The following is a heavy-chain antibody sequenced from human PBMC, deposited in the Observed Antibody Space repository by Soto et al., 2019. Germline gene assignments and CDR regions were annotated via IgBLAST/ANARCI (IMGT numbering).Heavy chain of an antibody. Sequence: EMQLVESGGGLVKPVGSLRLSCAASGFTFSTYGMNWVRQAPGKGLEWVSSISSGSEYIYYADSLKGRLTISRDNARNSLYLQLNSLRAEDTAVYYCATDGAAGSVMEVWGQGTKVTVSS. V-gene: IGHV3-21*01. CDR1: GFTFSTYG. J-gene: IGHJ6*02. CDR2: ISSGSEYI. D-gene: IGHD6-13*01. CDR3: ATDGAAGSVMEV.